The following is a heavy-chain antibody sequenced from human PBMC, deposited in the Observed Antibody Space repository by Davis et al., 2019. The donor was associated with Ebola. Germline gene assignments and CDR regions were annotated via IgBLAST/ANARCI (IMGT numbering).Heavy chain of an antibody. J-gene: IGHJ6*02. CDR2: TYYGSKWYH. CDR1: GDSVSSNSAA. V-gene: IGHV6-1*01. D-gene: IGHD6-13*01. CDR3: AREGIAAAGTLLYYYYGMDV. Sequence: MPSETLSPTCALLGDSVSSNSAAWHCIRQSPSRGLEWRGRTYYGSKWYHDYAVSVKSRITINPDTSKNQFSLQLNSVTPEDTAGYYCAREGIAAAGTLLYYYYGMDVWGQGTTVTVSS.